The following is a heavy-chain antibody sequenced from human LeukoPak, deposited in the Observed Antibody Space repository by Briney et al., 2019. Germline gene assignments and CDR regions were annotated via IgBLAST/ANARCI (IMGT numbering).Heavy chain of an antibody. D-gene: IGHD1-1*01. CDR1: GFTFSNYA. J-gene: IGHJ3*02. CDR3: ARGEREDAFDI. V-gene: IGHV3-30*02. CDR2: IKHDGSNQ. Sequence: PGGSLRLSCAASGFTFSNYAMHWVRQAPGSGLEWVAFIKHDGSNQNYADSVKGRFTISRDNSKNTLYLQMNSLRAEDTAVYYCARGEREDAFDIWGQGTMVTVSS.